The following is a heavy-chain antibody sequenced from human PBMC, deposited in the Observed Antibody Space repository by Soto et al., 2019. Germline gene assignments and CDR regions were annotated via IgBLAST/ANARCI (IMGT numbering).Heavy chain of an antibody. Sequence: EVQLVESGGGLVKAGGSLRLSCATSGFTFSSYSMNWVRQAPGKGLEWVSSISSSNGYIYYADSVKGRFTISRDNAKNSLYLQMNSLRAEDTAVYYCARAGRDGYNWDYWGQGTLVTVSS. CDR1: GFTFSSYS. D-gene: IGHD5-12*01. CDR3: ARAGRDGYNWDY. J-gene: IGHJ4*02. V-gene: IGHV3-21*01. CDR2: ISSSNGYI.